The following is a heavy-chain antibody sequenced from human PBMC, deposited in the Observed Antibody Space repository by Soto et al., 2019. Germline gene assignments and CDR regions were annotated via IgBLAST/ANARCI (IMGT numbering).Heavy chain of an antibody. Sequence: QVQLVQSGAEVKKPGASVKVSCKASGYTFTSYGISWVRQAPGQGLEWMGWISAYNGNTNYAQKLQGRVTMTTDTSTSTAYMELRSLRSDDTAVYYCARDGGRSFDWLLPGNPSNWFDPWGQGTLVTVSS. CDR2: ISAYNGNT. D-gene: IGHD3-9*01. CDR1: GYTFTSYG. CDR3: ARDGGRSFDWLLPGNPSNWFDP. V-gene: IGHV1-18*01. J-gene: IGHJ5*02.